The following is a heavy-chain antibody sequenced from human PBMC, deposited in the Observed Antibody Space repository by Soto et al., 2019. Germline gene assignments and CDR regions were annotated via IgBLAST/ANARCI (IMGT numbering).Heavy chain of an antibody. Sequence: ASVCVSCKASGYMFTGFYLHWVRQAPGQGLEWMGWINPNNGVTTYAKNFQGRVTMTEDASTDTAYLDVRALKSGDTAIYYCATALNYGSGSYSGSAYYFDSWGQGISVTVSS. D-gene: IGHD3-10*01. J-gene: IGHJ4*02. V-gene: IGHV1-2*02. CDR1: GYMFTGFY. CDR3: ATALNYGSGSYSGSAYYFDS. CDR2: INPNNGVT.